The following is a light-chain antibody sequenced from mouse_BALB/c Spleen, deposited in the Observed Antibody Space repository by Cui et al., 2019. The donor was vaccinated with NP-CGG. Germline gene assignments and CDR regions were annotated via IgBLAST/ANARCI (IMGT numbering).Light chain of an antibody. V-gene: IGLV1*01. CDR1: TGTVTTSNY. CDR3: ALWYSNHWV. Sequence: QAVVTKESARTTSPGETVTLTCRSSTGTVTTSNYANWVQEKPDHLFTGLIGGTNNRAPGVPARFSGSLIGDKAALTITGAQTEDEAIYFCALWYSNHWVFGGGTKLIV. J-gene: IGLJ1*01. CDR2: GTN.